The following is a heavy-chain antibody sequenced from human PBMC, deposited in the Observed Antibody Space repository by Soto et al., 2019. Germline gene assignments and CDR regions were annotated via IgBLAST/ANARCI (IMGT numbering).Heavy chain of an antibody. J-gene: IGHJ4*01. D-gene: IGHD6-6*01. CDR3: SRGTSIPASGDY. CDR2: VSAYNVER. CDR1: GYTFTNYG. Sequence: QVQLVQSGAEVKKPGASVKVSCKASGYTFTNYGINWVRQDPGQVREWLGWVSAYNVERRYAQRVQARVIMTTDTSTTTAYMELRSLRSVDTAVYYCSRGTSIPASGDYWGQGTLVTVSS. V-gene: IGHV1-18*01.